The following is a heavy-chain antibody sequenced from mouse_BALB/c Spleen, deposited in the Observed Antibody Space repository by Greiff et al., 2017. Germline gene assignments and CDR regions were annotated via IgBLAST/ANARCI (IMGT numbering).Heavy chain of an antibody. CDR1: GFTFSSYT. J-gene: IGHJ3*01. CDR3: ARYGYGSSWFAY. Sequence: EVQLVESGGGLVKPGGSLKLSCAASGFTFSSYTMSWVRQTPEKRLEWVATISSGGGNTYYPDSVKGRFTISRDNAKNNLYLQMSSLRSEDTALYYCARYGYGSSWFAYWGQGTLVTVSA. D-gene: IGHD1-1*01. CDR2: ISSGGGNT. V-gene: IGHV5-9*03.